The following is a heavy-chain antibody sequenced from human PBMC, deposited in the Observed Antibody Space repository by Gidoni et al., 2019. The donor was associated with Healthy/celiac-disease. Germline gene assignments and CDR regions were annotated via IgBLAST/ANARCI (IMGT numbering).Heavy chain of an antibody. CDR2: ISSSSSYI. CDR3: ARGPSYDSSGYDAFDI. J-gene: IGHJ3*02. Sequence: EVQLVESGGGLVKPGGSLRLSCADSGFPFRSYSMNWVRQAPGKGLEWVSSISSSSSYIYYADSVKGRFTISRDNAKNSLYLQMNSLRAEDTAVYYCARGPSYDSSGYDAFDIWGQGTMVTVSS. V-gene: IGHV3-21*01. CDR1: GFPFRSYS. D-gene: IGHD3-22*01.